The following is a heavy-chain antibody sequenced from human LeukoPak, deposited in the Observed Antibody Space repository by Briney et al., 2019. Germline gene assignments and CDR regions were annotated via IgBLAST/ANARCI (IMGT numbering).Heavy chain of an antibody. V-gene: IGHV3-30*02. CDR1: GFTFSNYG. CDR2: IRYDGRDE. J-gene: IGHJ4*02. CDR3: ARDRSYYDSSGPGY. Sequence: GGSLRLSCAASGFTFSNYGMHWVRQAPGKGLEWVAFIRYDGRDENYADSVKGRFTISRDNSKNTLYLQMNSLRPEDTAVYYCARDRSYYDSSGPGYWGQGTLVTVSS. D-gene: IGHD3-22*01.